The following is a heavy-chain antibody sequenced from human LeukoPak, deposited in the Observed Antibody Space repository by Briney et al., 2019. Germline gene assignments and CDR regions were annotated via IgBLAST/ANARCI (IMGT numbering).Heavy chain of an antibody. Sequence: GGSLRLSCAASGFTFSSYSMNWVRQAPGKGLEWVSSISSSSSYIYYADSVKGRSTISRDNAKNSLYLQMNSLRAEDTAVYYCARAGEYSIAVVPAAIWMDYYYYYMDAWGKGTTVTVSS. CDR2: ISSSSSYI. D-gene: IGHD2-2*02. J-gene: IGHJ6*03. V-gene: IGHV3-21*01. CDR3: ARAGEYSIAVVPAAIWMDYYYYYMDA. CDR1: GFTFSSYS.